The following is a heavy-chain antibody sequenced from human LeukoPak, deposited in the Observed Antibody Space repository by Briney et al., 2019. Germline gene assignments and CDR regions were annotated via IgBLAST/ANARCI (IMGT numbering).Heavy chain of an antibody. CDR3: ARGGLAGATDY. D-gene: IGHD1-26*01. Sequence: GGSLRLSCAASGFTFSSYWMHWVRQAPGKGLVWVSVVVSDGSRTNYGDSVKGRFTISRDNAKHTLYLQMNSLRVEDTAMYYCARGGLAGATDYWGQGTLVTVSA. V-gene: IGHV3-74*01. J-gene: IGHJ4*02. CDR1: GFTFSSYW. CDR2: VVSDGSRT.